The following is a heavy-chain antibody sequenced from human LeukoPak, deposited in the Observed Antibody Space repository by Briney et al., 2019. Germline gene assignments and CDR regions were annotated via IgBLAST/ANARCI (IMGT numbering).Heavy chain of an antibody. CDR1: GYTFTSYY. D-gene: IGHD4/OR15-4a*01. Sequence: GASVKVSCKASGYTFTSYYMHWVRQAPGQGLEWMGIINPSGGSTSYAQKFQGRVTMTRDMSTSTVYMELSSLRSEDTAVYYCARASLTYYFDYWGQGTLVTVSS. CDR2: INPSGGST. J-gene: IGHJ4*02. V-gene: IGHV1-46*01. CDR3: ARASLTYYFDY.